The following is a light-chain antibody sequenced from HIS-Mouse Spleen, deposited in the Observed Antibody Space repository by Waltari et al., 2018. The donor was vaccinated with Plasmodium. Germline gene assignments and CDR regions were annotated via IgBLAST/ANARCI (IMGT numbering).Light chain of an antibody. CDR2: EDS. Sequence: SYALTQPPSVSVSPGPTARLTCSGDALPKKYAYWYQQQSGQAPVLVIYEDSKRPPGIPERFSGSSSGTMATLTISGAQVEDEADYYCYSTDSSGNHRVFGGGTKLTVL. J-gene: IGLJ3*02. CDR1: ALPKKY. V-gene: IGLV3-10*01. CDR3: YSTDSSGNHRV.